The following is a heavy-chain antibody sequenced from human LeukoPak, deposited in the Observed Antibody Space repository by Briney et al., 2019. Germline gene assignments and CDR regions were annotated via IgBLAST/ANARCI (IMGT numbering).Heavy chain of an antibody. J-gene: IGHJ4*02. CDR3: ASVPTRGSYFDY. Sequence: GGSLRLSCSASGFTFSSYAMHWVRQAPGKGLEYVSAISSNGGSTYYADSVKGRFTISRDNAKNTLYLQMNSLRAEDTAVYYCASVPTRGSYFDYWGQGTLVTVSS. CDR2: ISSNGGST. D-gene: IGHD3-16*01. CDR1: GFTFSSYA. V-gene: IGHV3-64*04.